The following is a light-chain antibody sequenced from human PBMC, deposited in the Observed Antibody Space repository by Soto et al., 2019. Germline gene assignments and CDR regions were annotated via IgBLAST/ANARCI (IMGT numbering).Light chain of an antibody. CDR3: QKYNSAPLT. CDR2: AAS. Sequence: DIQMTQSPSTLSASVGDRVTIICRASENIGAWLAWYQQKPGKVPTLLVYAASTLQSGVPSRFSGSGSGTDLTLTISSLQPEDVATYYCQKYNSAPLTFGGGTKVDIK. V-gene: IGKV1-27*01. J-gene: IGKJ4*01. CDR1: ENIGAW.